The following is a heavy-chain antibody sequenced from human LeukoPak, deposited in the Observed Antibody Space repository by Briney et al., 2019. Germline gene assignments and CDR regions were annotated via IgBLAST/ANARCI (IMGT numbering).Heavy chain of an antibody. CDR1: GGSISSYY. Sequence: SETLSLTSTVSGGSISSYYWSWIRQHAGKRLEWVGRIYTSGSTNYNPSLKSRVTMSVDTSKNQFSLKLSSVTAADTAVYYCAREAAYGGNYYYYYMDVWGKGTTVTISS. J-gene: IGHJ6*03. CDR3: AREAAYGGNYYYYYMDV. CDR2: IYTSGST. V-gene: IGHV4-4*07. D-gene: IGHD4-23*01.